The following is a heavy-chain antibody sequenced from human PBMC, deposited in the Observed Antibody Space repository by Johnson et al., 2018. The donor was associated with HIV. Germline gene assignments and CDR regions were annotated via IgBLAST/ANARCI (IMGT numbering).Heavy chain of an antibody. CDR1: GFTFDDYD. Sequence: VQLVESGGGLVQPGGSLRLSCAASGFTFDDYDMYWVRQAPGKGLEWVSAISGSGGSTYYADSVKGRFTISRENSKNTLYLQMNSLRVEDTAVYYCARKGWVDAFDIWGQGTMVTVSS. D-gene: IGHD6-19*01. V-gene: IGHV3-23*04. J-gene: IGHJ3*02. CDR2: ISGSGGST. CDR3: ARKGWVDAFDI.